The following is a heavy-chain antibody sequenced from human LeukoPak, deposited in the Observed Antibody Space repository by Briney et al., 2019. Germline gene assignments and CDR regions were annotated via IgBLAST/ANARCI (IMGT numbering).Heavy chain of an antibody. Sequence: SETLSLTCTVSGGSISSYYWSWIRQPPGKGLEWIGYIHYSGSTNYNPSLKSRVTISVDTSKNQFSLKLSSVTAADTAVYYCARLLSGSYYRDYWGQGTLVTVSS. J-gene: IGHJ4*02. D-gene: IGHD3-10*01. CDR1: GGSISSYY. CDR3: ARLLSGSYYRDY. V-gene: IGHV4-59*12. CDR2: IHYSGST.